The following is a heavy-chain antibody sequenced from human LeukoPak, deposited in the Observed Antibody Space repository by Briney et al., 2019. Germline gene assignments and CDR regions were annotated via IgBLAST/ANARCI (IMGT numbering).Heavy chain of an antibody. CDR3: ARATQGEGDPPPYYYYGMDV. Sequence: GGSLRLSCAASGFTFSSYSMNWVRQAPGKGLEWVSYISSSSSTIYYADSVKGRFTISRGNAKNSLYLQMNSLRAEDTAVYYCARATQGEGDPPPYYYYGMDVWGQGTTVTVSS. V-gene: IGHV3-48*04. D-gene: IGHD3-10*01. CDR2: ISSSSSTI. J-gene: IGHJ6*02. CDR1: GFTFSSYS.